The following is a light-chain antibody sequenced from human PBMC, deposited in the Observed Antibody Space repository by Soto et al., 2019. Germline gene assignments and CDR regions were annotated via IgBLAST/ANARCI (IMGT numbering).Light chain of an antibody. J-gene: IGLJ1*01. Sequence: HSGLTQPPSVSGSPGQSVTISCTGTSTDFVSYNRVSWYQQPPGTAPKLMIYEVRKRPSGVPDRFSGSKSGNTASLTISGLQAADEADYYCSLYTSENTYVFGTGTKVTVL. V-gene: IGLV2-18*01. CDR3: SLYTSENTYV. CDR1: STDFVSYNR. CDR2: EVR.